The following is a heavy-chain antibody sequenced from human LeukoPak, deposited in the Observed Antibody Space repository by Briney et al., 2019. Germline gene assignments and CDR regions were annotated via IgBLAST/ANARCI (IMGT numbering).Heavy chain of an antibody. Sequence: SETLSLTCAVYGGSFSGYYWSWIRQPPGKGLEWIGEINHSGSTNYNPSLKSRVTISVDTSKNQFSLKLSSVTAADTAVYYCARRYYYYYMDVWGKGTTVTVSS. V-gene: IGHV4-34*01. CDR3: ARRYYYYYMDV. CDR2: INHSGST. J-gene: IGHJ6*03. CDR1: GGSFSGYY.